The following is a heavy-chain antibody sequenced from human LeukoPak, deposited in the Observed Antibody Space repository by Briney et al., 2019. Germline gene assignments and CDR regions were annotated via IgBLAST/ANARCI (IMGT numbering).Heavy chain of an antibody. J-gene: IGHJ5*02. V-gene: IGHV4-38-2*02. CDR1: GYSISSGYY. Sequence: PSETLSLTCTVSGYSISSGYYWGWIRQPPGKGLEWIGSIYHSASTYYNPSLRSRVTISVDASKNQFSLKLSSVTAADTAVYYCARGSTSWNWFDPWGQGTLVTVSS. D-gene: IGHD2-2*01. CDR3: ARGSTSWNWFDP. CDR2: IYHSAST.